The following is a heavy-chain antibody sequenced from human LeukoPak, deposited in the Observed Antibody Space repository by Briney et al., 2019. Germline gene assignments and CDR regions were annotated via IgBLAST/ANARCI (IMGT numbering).Heavy chain of an antibody. D-gene: IGHD3-10*01. CDR1: GFTFSSYA. Sequence: GGSLRLSCAASGFTFSSYAMSWVRQAPGKGLEWVSAISGSGGSTYYADSVKGRFTISRDNSKNTLYLQMNSLRAEDTAVYYCAKYGSGSSKYYYFDYWGQGTLVTVSS. J-gene: IGHJ4*02. CDR2: ISGSGGST. V-gene: IGHV3-23*01. CDR3: AKYGSGSSKYYYFDY.